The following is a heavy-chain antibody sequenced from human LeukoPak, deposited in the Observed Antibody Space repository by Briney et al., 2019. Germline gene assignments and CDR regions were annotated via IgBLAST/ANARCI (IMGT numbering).Heavy chain of an antibody. Sequence: SETLSLTCAVYGGSFSGYYWGWIRQPPGKGLEWIGEINHSGSTNYNPSLKSRVTISVDTSKNQFSLKLSSVTAADTAVYYCARVGQQLVTRYWGQGTLVTVSS. J-gene: IGHJ4*02. V-gene: IGHV4-34*01. CDR3: ARVGQQLVTRY. CDR1: GGSFSGYY. D-gene: IGHD6-13*01. CDR2: INHSGST.